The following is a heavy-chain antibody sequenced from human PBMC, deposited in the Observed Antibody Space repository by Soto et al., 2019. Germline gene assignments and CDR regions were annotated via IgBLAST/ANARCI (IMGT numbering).Heavy chain of an antibody. D-gene: IGHD2-15*01. CDR1: GGTFSSYT. Sequence: QVQLVQSGAEVKKPGSSVKVSCKASGGTFSSYTISWVRQAPGQGLEWMGRIIPILGIANYAQKFQGRVTITADKSTSTAYMELSSLRSEDTAVYYCASKVVHPYYYYSYMDVWGKGTTVTVSS. CDR2: IIPILGIA. V-gene: IGHV1-69*02. J-gene: IGHJ6*03. CDR3: ASKVVHPYYYYSYMDV.